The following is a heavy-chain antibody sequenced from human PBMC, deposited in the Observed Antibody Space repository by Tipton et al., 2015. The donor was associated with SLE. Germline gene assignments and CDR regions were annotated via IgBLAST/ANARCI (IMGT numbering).Heavy chain of an antibody. V-gene: IGHV3-21*03. J-gene: IGHJ4*02. CDR1: GFTFTSYT. D-gene: IGHD4-17*01. CDR2: ITSGGSYI. Sequence: SLRLSCAASGFTFTSYTMNWVRQAPGKGLEWVSSITSGGSYIFYADSVKGPFTISRDNAKNSLFLQMNSLRAEDTAVYYCARVSGEYRDYWGQGTLVTVSS. CDR3: ARVSGEYRDY.